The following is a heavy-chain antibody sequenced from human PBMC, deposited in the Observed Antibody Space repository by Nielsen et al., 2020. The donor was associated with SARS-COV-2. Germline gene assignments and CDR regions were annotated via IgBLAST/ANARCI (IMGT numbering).Heavy chain of an antibody. CDR1: GFTFSSYD. CDR2: IGTAGDT. V-gene: IGHV3-13*04. Sequence: GESLKISCAASGFTFSSYDMHWVRQATGKGLEWVSAIGTAGDTYYPGSVKGRFTISRENAKNSLYLQMNSLRAGDTAVYYCARGKQLGPPYYYYYGMDVWGQGTTVTVSS. J-gene: IGHJ6*02. CDR3: ARGKQLGPPYYYYYGMDV. D-gene: IGHD6-6*01.